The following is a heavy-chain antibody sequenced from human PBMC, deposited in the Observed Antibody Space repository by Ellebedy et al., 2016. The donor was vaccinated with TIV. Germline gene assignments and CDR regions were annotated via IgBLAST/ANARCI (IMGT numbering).Heavy chain of an antibody. Sequence: AASVKVSCKASGYFFTDYGITWVRQAPGQGLEWLGWISAYNGHTTYAQRIQGRVALTKDTTTTTAYLDLWSLRSDDTGLYYCARGGLVGGRYGSGNIPSESHHFDPWGQGTRVIVSS. CDR2: ISAYNGHT. V-gene: IGHV1-18*01. D-gene: IGHD3-10*01. CDR3: ARGGLVGGRYGSGNIPSESHHFDP. J-gene: IGHJ5*02. CDR1: GYFFTDYG.